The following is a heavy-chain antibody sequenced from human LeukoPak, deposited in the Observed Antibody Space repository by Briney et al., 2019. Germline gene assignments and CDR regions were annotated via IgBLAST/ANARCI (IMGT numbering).Heavy chain of an antibody. V-gene: IGHV4-34*01. J-gene: IGHJ5*02. CDR2: INHSGST. CDR1: RGSFSGYF. Sequence: SETLSLTCAVYRGSFSGYFWSWIRQPPGKGLEWIGEINHSGSTNYYPSLKSRVTISVDTSKNQFSPKLSSVTAADTAIYYCARSHYYDSSGSQNNWFDPWGQGTLVTASS. CDR3: ARSHYYDSSGSQNNWFDP. D-gene: IGHD3-22*01.